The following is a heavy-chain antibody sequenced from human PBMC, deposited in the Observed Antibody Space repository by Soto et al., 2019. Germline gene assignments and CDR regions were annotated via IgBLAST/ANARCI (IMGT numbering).Heavy chain of an antibody. CDR3: ARDARDYDGRGFDY. Sequence: GSLRLSCAASGFTFSHFAMNWVRQAPGKGLEWVSAVSGSGTGTFYADSVTGRFTISRDNAKNSLYLQMNSLRDEDTAVYYCARDARDYDGRGFDYWGQGTLVTVSS. V-gene: IGHV3-23*01. CDR1: GFTFSHFA. D-gene: IGHD4-17*01. CDR2: VSGSGTGT. J-gene: IGHJ4*02.